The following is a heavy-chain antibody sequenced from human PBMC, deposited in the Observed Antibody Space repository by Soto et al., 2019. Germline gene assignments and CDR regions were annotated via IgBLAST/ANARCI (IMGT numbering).Heavy chain of an antibody. V-gene: IGHV3-21*01. Sequence: PGGSLRLSCTVSGFAFNNYGINWVRQAPGNGLEWVSSISKSDYTYYSDSVKGRFAISRDNAKSSVSLQMNTLRVEDTAAYYCAREDSIIIPAVSDFWGQGTLVTVSS. CDR2: ISKSDYT. J-gene: IGHJ4*02. CDR3: AREDSIIIPAVSDF. CDR1: GFAFNNYG. D-gene: IGHD2-2*01.